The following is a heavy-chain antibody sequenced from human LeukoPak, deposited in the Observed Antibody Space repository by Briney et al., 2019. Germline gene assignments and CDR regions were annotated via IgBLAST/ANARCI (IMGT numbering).Heavy chain of an antibody. CDR1: GFTFNTYG. V-gene: IGHV3-23*01. CDR2: ISGSGGTT. D-gene: IGHD6-19*01. Sequence: GGSLRLSCAASGFTFNTYGMSWVRQAPGKGLEWVSSISGSGGTTYYADSVKGRLTISRDNSKNTLYLRMNSLRAEDTAVYYCAKSGSYSSAWYAGDWFDPWGQGTLVTVSS. J-gene: IGHJ5*02. CDR3: AKSGSYSSAWYAGDWFDP.